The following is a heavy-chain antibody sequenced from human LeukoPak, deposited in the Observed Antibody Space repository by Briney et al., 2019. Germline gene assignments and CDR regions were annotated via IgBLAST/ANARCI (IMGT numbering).Heavy chain of an antibody. CDR3: ARVVGAVAAYYYYGMDV. CDR2: MNPNSGNT. J-gene: IGHJ6*02. Sequence: ASVKASCKASGYTFTSYDINWVRQATGQGLEWMGWMNPNSGNTGYAQKFQGRVTMTRYTSISTAYMELSSLRSEDTAVYYCARVVGAVAAYYYYGMDVWGQGTTVTVSS. D-gene: IGHD6-13*01. V-gene: IGHV1-8*01. CDR1: GYTFTSYD.